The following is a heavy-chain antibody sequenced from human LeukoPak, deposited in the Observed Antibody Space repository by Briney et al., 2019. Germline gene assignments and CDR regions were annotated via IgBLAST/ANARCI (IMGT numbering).Heavy chain of an antibody. CDR2: IMKDGGQK. V-gene: IGHV3-7*01. J-gene: IGHJ4*02. CDR1: GFTFRNFW. Sequence: GGSLRLSCAASGFTFRNFWMNWARQAPGKGLEWVASIMKDGGQKKYVDSVKGRFTISRDNAQNSLYLQMDCLRAEDTAVYYCARGVLPGTIQWSLDYWGQGTLVTVSS. CDR3: ARGVLPGTIQWSLDY. D-gene: IGHD2-2*02.